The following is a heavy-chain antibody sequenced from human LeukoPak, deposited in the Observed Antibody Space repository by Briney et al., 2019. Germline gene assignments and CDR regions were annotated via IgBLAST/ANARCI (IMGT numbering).Heavy chain of an antibody. Sequence: PSETLSLTCAVYGGSFSGYYWSWIRQPPGKGLEWLGEINHSGSTNYNPSLKSRVTISVDTSKNQFSLKLSSVTAADTAVYYCARGRGYCSSTSCYPHYYGMDVWGKGTTVTVSS. CDR3: ARGRGYCSSTSCYPHYYGMDV. V-gene: IGHV4-34*01. J-gene: IGHJ6*04. CDR1: GGSFSGYY. D-gene: IGHD2-2*01. CDR2: INHSGST.